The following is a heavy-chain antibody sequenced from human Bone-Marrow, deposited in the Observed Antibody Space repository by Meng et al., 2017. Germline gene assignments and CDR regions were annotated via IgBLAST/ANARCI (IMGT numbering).Heavy chain of an antibody. CDR3: ASVGGY. J-gene: IGHJ4*02. CDR1: GFTFSSYG. CDR2: VWYDGSNK. Sequence: VRLVGVWGGVVQPGRSLGLSWAAFGFTFSSYGMHWVGQAPGKGLEWVAVVWYDGSNKSYADSVKGRFTICTNSFKNTVYLQMIFLFFVGSVFFFFASVGGYWGQGTLVTVSS. V-gene: IGHV3-33*01. D-gene: IGHD3-3*01.